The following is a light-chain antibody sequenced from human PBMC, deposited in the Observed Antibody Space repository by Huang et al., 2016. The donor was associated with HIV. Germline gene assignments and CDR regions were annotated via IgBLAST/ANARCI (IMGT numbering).Light chain of an antibody. CDR1: QNINTY. Sequence: DILLTQSPSSLSASVGDRVTITCRASQNINTYLNWYQQKPVKAPNLLIHSASTLQTGVPSRFSGSGSGTDFTLPVNSLQPEDSATYYCQQGYSALITFGQGTRL. V-gene: IGKV1-39*01. CDR3: QQGYSALIT. CDR2: SAS. J-gene: IGKJ5*01.